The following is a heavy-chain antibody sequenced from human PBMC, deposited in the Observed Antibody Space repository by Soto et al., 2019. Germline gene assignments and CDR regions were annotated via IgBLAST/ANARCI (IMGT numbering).Heavy chain of an antibody. Sequence: SVKVSCKASRGAFSKFIVTWVRQAPGLGLEWVGGIIPIFGTANYAQKFQGRVTITADESTSTSYMEVSNLRSEDTAVYYCAKVRYSSPMGYYYGMDVWGQGTTVTVSS. V-gene: IGHV1-69*13. D-gene: IGHD6-19*01. CDR3: AKVRYSSPMGYYYGMDV. CDR1: RGAFSKFI. CDR2: IIPIFGTA. J-gene: IGHJ6*02.